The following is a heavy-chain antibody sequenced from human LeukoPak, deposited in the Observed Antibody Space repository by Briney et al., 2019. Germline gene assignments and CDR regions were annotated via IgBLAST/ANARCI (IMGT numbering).Heavy chain of an antibody. CDR2: IYHSGST. Sequence: SSETLSLTCAVSGYSISSGYYWGWIRQPPGKGLEWIGSIYHSGSTYYNPSLKSRVTISVDTSNNQFSLKLSPVTAPDPSVYSFARHSPFVVVPAATPNTWFVPWGQGTPVTVSS. D-gene: IGHD2-2*01. CDR1: GYSISSGYY. CDR3: ARHSPFVVVPAATPNTWFVP. J-gene: IGHJ5*02. V-gene: IGHV4-38-2*01.